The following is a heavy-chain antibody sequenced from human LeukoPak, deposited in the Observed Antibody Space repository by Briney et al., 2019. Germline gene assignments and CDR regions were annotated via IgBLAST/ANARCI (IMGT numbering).Heavy chain of an antibody. CDR2: ISYDGSNK. Sequence: GGSLRLSCAASGFTFSSYAMHWVRQAPGKGLEWVALISYDGSNKYYADSVKGRFTISRDNSKNTLYLQMNSLRAEDTAVYYCARDPNREWLVQDYWGQGTLVTVSS. D-gene: IGHD6-19*01. CDR3: ARDPNREWLVQDY. J-gene: IGHJ4*02. CDR1: GFTFSSYA. V-gene: IGHV3-30*04.